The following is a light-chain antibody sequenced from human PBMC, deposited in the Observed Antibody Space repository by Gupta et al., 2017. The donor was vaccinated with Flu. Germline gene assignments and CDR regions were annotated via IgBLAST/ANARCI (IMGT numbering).Light chain of an antibody. CDR1: QSNSTW. CDR2: KAS. Sequence: GGKVTNTCRDSQSNSTWLAWYQQKPGQAPKVLIYKASSLEGGVPSRFSGSGSGTEFTLTINSLQPDDFATYYCQQYNGYSRTFGQGTKVEIK. V-gene: IGKV1-5*03. J-gene: IGKJ1*01. CDR3: QQYNGYSRT.